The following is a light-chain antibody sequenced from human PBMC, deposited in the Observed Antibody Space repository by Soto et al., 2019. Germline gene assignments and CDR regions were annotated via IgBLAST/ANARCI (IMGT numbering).Light chain of an antibody. CDR2: GAS. CDR3: QQYNKWPRWT. J-gene: IGKJ1*01. V-gene: IGKV3-15*01. Sequence: ETVMTQSPATLSVSPGERATLSCRASQSVNSKIAWYQQKPGQAPRLLIYGASTRATDIPARFSGSGSGTEFTLTISSLQSEDFAVYYCQQYNKWPRWTFGQGPKVEI. CDR1: QSVNSK.